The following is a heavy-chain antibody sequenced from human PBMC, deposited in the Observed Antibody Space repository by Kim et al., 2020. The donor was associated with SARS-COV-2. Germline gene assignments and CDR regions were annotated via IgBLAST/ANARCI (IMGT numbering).Heavy chain of an antibody. V-gene: IGHV4-34*01. J-gene: IGHJ6*04. CDR1: GGSFSDYS. CDR2: VSHSGDT. CDR3: AGTSGRGYVFG. D-gene: IGHD5-18*01. Sequence: SETLSLTCAVYGGSFSDYSWSWIRQSPEKGREWIGEVSHSGDTNYNPSLSSRGTISVDTSKNQFSLKVNSVTAADMAVYFCAGTSGRGYVFGRGEGTTVTVSS.